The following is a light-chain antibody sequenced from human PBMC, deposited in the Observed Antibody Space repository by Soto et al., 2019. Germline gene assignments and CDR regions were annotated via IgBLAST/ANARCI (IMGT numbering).Light chain of an antibody. J-gene: IGKJ4*01. CDR3: QQYDNLPLT. CDR1: QSINTY. V-gene: IGKV1-39*01. Sequence: DIQMTQSPSSLSASVGDRVTITCRASQSINTYLNWYQQKPGKAPNLLIYTASRLESGVPSRFSGSGSGTDFTLTISSLQPEDFATYYCQQYDNLPLTFGGGTKVDIK. CDR2: TAS.